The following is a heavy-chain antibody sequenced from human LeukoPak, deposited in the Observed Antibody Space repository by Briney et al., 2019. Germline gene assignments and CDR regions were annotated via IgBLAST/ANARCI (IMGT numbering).Heavy chain of an antibody. V-gene: IGHV4-4*02. J-gene: IGHJ4*02. Sequence: SGTLSLTCAVSGGSILTTNWWSWVRQPPGKGLEWIREVHLSGASNYNPSLKSRVNMSIDKSKNQLSLELTSVTAADTAIYYCTRESGAFSPFGFWGQGTLVTVSS. CDR1: GGSILTTNW. CDR3: TRESGAFSPFGF. CDR2: VHLSGAS. D-gene: IGHD1-26*01.